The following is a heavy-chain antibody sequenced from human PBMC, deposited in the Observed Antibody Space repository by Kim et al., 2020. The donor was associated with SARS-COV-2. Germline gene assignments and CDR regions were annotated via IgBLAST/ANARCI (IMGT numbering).Heavy chain of an antibody. J-gene: IGHJ4*02. Sequence: DGGSEYYEDSGKGRFTTSRDNANNMGYLQMNSLRVDDTAIYYCTSIFEYWGQGALVTVSS. CDR2: DGGSE. V-gene: IGHV3-74*01. CDR3: TSIFEY. D-gene: IGHD3-3*02.